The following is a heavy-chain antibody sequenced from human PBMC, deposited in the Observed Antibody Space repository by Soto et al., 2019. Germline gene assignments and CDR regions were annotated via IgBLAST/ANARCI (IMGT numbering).Heavy chain of an antibody. CDR1: GGSISSYY. V-gene: IGHV4-59*08. CDR2: IYYSGST. CDR3: ARHNYGSGSTYFDY. Sequence: PSETLSLTCTVSGGSISSYYWSWIRQPPGKGLEWIGYIYYSGSTNYNPSLKSRITKTVDTSKNQFSLKLNSMTTTDTALYYCARHNYGSGSTYFDYWGQGTQVTVSS. J-gene: IGHJ4*02. D-gene: IGHD3-10*01.